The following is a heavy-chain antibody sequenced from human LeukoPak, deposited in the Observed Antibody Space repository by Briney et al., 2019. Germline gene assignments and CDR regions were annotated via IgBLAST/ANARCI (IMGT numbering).Heavy chain of an antibody. CDR3: TGGLGNT. CDR1: GFTFINAW. V-gene: IGHV3-15*01. CDR2: IKSKTDGGTT. J-gene: IGHJ5*02. Sequence: PRGSPRLSCAASGFTFINAWMSWVRQAPGKGLEWVGRIKSKTDGGTTDYSAPVKGRFTISRDDSKNMVFLQMNSLKAEDTALYYCTGGLGNTWGQGPMVRVSS. D-gene: IGHD7-27*01.